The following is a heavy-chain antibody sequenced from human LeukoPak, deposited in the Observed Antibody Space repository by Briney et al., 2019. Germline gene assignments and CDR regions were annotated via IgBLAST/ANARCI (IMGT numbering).Heavy chain of an antibody. J-gene: IGHJ6*02. CDR1: GGSISTSY. CDR3: ARRVYGMDV. V-gene: IGHV4-59*01. CDR2: IYDSGRS. Sequence: PSETLSLTCTVSGGSISTSYWSWIGQPPGKGLEWIGSIYDSGRSNYKPSLESRVTTSVDTSKNQFSLKLSSVTAADTAVYYCARRVYGMDVWGQGTTVTVSS.